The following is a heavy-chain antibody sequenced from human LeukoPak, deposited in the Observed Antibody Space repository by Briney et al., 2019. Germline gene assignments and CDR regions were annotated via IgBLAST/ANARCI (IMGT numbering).Heavy chain of an antibody. J-gene: IGHJ4*02. CDR3: ARVDGHAGYYDSSGFLDY. D-gene: IGHD3-22*01. V-gene: IGHV4-61*02. CDR1: GGSISSGSYY. CDR2: IYTSGST. Sequence: PSQTLSLTCTVSGGSISSGSYYWGWIRQPAGKGLEWIGRIYTSGSTNYNPSLKSRVTISVDTSKNQFSLKLSSVTAADTAVYYCARVDGHAGYYDSSGFLDYWGQGTLVTVPS.